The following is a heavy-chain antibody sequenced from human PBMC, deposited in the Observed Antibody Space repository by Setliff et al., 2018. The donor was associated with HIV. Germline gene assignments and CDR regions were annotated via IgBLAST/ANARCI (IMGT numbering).Heavy chain of an antibody. Sequence: LRLSCAASGFTVSSNYMSWVRQAPGKGLEWVANIKQDGSEKYYVDSVKGRFTISRDNAKNSMYLQMNSLRAEDTALYYCARVYDTSGYSLSIPGYWGQGTLVTVSS. CDR2: IKQDGSEK. J-gene: IGHJ4*02. CDR3: ARVYDTSGYSLSIPGY. CDR1: GFTVSSNY. D-gene: IGHD3-22*01. V-gene: IGHV3-7*01.